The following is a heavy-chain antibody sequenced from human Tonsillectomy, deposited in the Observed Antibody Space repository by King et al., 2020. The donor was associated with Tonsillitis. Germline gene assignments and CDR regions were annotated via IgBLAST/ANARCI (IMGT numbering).Heavy chain of an antibody. CDR2: IIPIFGTT. CDR3: ARNGVPSALPRGNWFDP. CDR1: GGTFSSYA. J-gene: IGHJ5*02. Sequence: VQLVQSGAEVKKPGSSVKVSCKASGGTFSSYAISWVRQAPGQGLEWMGRIIPIFGTTTYAQKFQGRLTITADKSTSTAHMELGSLRSEDTAVYYCARNGVPSALPRGNWFDPWGQGTLVTVSS. V-gene: IGHV1-69*06. D-gene: IGHD2-2*02.